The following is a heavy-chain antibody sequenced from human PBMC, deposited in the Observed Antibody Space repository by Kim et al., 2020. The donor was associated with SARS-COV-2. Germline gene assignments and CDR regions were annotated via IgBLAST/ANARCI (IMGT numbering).Heavy chain of an antibody. CDR2: ISTSGNT. Sequence: GGSLRLSCAASGFTFSAYSMSWVRQAPGKGLEWIAYISTSGNTYYPDSVKGRFIISRENDKNSVFLQLNNVRVDDSAVYYCAKWVNSGSFLGPFDNWGQGALVIVS. J-gene: IGHJ4*02. CDR1: GFTFSAYS. CDR3: AKWVNSGSFLGPFDN. V-gene: IGHV3-11*04. D-gene: IGHD5-12*01.